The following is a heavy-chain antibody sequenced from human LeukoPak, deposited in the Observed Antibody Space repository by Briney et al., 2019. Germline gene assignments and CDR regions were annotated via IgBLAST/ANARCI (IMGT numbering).Heavy chain of an antibody. CDR1: GGSISSYY. CDR3: ARDSGPWYFDL. Sequence: PTETLSLTCTVSGGSISSYYWSWIRQPPGKGLEWIGYIYYSGSTNYNPSLKSRVTISVDTSKNQFFLKLSSVTAADTAVYYCARDSGPWYFDLWGRGTLVTVSS. CDR2: IYYSGST. J-gene: IGHJ2*01. V-gene: IGHV4-59*01.